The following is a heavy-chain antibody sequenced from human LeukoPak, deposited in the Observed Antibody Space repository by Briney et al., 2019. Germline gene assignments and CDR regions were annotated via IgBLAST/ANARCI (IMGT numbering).Heavy chain of an antibody. CDR2: INPNSGGT. CDR1: GYTFTGYY. CDR3: ARDREITMTPLDY. Sequence: ASVKVSCKASGYTFTGYYMHWVRQAPGQGLEWMGWINPNSGGTNYAQKLQGRVTMTTDTSTSTAYMELRSLRSDDTAVYYCARDREITMTPLDYWGQGTLVTVSS. D-gene: IGHD3-22*01. J-gene: IGHJ4*02. V-gene: IGHV1-2*02.